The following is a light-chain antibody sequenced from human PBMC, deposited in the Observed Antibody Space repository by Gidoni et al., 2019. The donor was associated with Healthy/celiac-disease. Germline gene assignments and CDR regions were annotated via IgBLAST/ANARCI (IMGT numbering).Light chain of an antibody. CDR2: GAS. Sequence: EIVMTQSPATLSVSPGERATLSCRASQSVSSNLAWSQQKPGQAPRLLIYGASTRATGIPARFSGSGSGTEFTLTISSRQSEDFAVYYCQQYNNGPPLTFGGGTKVEIK. V-gene: IGKV3-15*01. CDR1: QSVSSN. J-gene: IGKJ4*01. CDR3: QQYNNGPPLT.